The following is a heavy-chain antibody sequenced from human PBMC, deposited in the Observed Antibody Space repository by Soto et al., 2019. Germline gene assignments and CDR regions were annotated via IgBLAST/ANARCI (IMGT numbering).Heavy chain of an antibody. CDR1: GFTFSSYG. V-gene: IGHV3-30*18. CDR3: AKDRYCGGGSCYSAAYGLDV. CDR2: ISYDGSDN. Sequence: QVQLVESGGGVVQPGRSLRLSCAASGFTFSSYGMHWVRQAPGKGLEWVAVISYDGSDNYYADSVKGRFTISRDNSKSTLCLQMNSLRPEDTAVYYCAKDRYCGGGSCYSAAYGLDVWGQGTTVTVSS. D-gene: IGHD2-15*01. J-gene: IGHJ6*02.